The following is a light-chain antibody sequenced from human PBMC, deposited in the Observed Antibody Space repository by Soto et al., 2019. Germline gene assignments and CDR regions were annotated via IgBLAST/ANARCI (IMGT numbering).Light chain of an antibody. Sequence: DIQMTQSPSSLSASVGDRVTITCRASESIARHLNWYQQKPGKAPKLLIYAASSLQNGVPSRFRGRGSGTDFTLTISNLQPEDFATDYCQQTYSTLSITFGQGTRLEIK. V-gene: IGKV1-39*01. J-gene: IGKJ5*01. CDR1: ESIARH. CDR2: AAS. CDR3: QQTYSTLSIT.